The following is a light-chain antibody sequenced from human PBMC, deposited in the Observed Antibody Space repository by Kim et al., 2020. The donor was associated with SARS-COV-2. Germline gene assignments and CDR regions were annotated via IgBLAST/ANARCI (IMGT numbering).Light chain of an antibody. Sequence: GPSVTISCSGTSSDVGGYKYVSWYQQHPGKAPKLIIFEVSERPSGVPDRFSGSKSGNTASLIVSGLQAEDEADYYCCSYAGSSNWLFGGGTQLTVL. CDR1: SSDVGGYKY. V-gene: IGLV2-8*01. CDR3: CSYAGSSNWL. CDR2: EVS. J-gene: IGLJ3*02.